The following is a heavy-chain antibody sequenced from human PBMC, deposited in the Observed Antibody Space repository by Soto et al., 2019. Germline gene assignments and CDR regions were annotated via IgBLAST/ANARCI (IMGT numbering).Heavy chain of an antibody. V-gene: IGHV2-5*02. CDR1: GFSFSTSAVG. CDR2: IYWDDDK. J-gene: IGHJ4*02. Sequence: QITLTESGPTLVKPTQTLTLTCTFSGFSFSTSAVGVGWIRQPPGKALEFLALIYWDDDKRFSPSLKSRLTIPKDTPKNLVVLTTTNMDPEDTGTYFCAHVYWAASGTRYYFDYWGQGTLVTVSS. CDR3: AHVYWAASGTRYYFDY. D-gene: IGHD1-7*01.